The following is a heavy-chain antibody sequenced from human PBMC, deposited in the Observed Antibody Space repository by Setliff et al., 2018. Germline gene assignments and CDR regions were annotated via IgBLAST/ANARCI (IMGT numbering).Heavy chain of an antibody. D-gene: IGHD3-3*01. Sequence: SETLSLTCTVSGGSISGASIRSYYWSWIRQPPGKGLEFIGYVYYSGTTNYDPSLKSRVTISVDTSKNQFSLKLSSVTASDTAVYYCARLSGFLYMDVWGKGTTVTVSS. J-gene: IGHJ6*03. V-gene: IGHV4-59*08. CDR3: ARLSGFLYMDV. CDR1: GGSISGASIRSYY. CDR2: VYYSGTT.